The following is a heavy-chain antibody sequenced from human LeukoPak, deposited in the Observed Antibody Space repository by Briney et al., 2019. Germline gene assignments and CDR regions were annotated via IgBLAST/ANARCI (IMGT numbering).Heavy chain of an antibody. Sequence: SETLSLTCTVSGGSISSYYWSWIRQPPGKGLEWIGYIYYSGSTNYNPSLKSRVTISVDTSKNQFSLKLSSVTAADTAVHYCARANIVVVPAAYNFDYWGQGTLVTVSS. J-gene: IGHJ4*02. D-gene: IGHD2-2*01. CDR3: ARANIVVVPAAYNFDY. CDR2: IYYSGST. V-gene: IGHV4-59*01. CDR1: GGSISSYY.